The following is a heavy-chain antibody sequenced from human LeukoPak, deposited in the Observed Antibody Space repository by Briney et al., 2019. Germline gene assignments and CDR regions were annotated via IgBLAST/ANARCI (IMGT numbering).Heavy chain of an antibody. Sequence: PSETLSLTCAVYGGSFSGYYWSWIRQPPGKGLEWIGSIYYSGSTYYNPSLKSRFTISRDNAKNSLYLQMNSLRAEDTAVYYCAELGITMIGGVWGKGTTVTISS. CDR1: GGSFSGYY. CDR3: AELGITMIGGV. V-gene: IGHV4-34*01. CDR2: IYYSGST. D-gene: IGHD3-10*02. J-gene: IGHJ6*04.